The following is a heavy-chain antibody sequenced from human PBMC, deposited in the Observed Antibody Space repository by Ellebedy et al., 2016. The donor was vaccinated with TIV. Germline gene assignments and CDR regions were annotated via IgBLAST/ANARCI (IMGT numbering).Heavy chain of an antibody. Sequence: ASVKVSCKASGYTFTTYHIHWMRQAPGQGLEWMGWINPNSGDTNYVQKFQGRVTMTRDTSISTAYMELSSLRSDDTAMYYCARPDLDYWGQGTLVSVSS. CDR3: ARPDLDY. V-gene: IGHV1-2*02. J-gene: IGHJ4*02. CDR1: GYTFTTYH. CDR2: INPNSGDT.